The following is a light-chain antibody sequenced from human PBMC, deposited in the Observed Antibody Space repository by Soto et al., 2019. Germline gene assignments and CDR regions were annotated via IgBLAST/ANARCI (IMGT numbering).Light chain of an antibody. CDR1: QSISSY. Sequence: DIQLTQSPSFLSASVGARVTITCRASQSISSYLNWYQQKPGKAPKLLIYAASSLQSGVPSRLSGSGSGTDFTLTISSLQPEDGATYDCQQSYSTPLTFGPGTRLEIK. J-gene: IGKJ5*01. V-gene: IGKV1-39*01. CDR3: QQSYSTPLT. CDR2: AAS.